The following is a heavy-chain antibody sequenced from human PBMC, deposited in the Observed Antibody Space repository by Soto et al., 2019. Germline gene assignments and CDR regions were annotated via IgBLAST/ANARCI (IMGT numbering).Heavy chain of an antibody. Sequence: ASVKVSCKASGGTFSSYTISWVRQAPGQGLEWMGRIIPILGIANYAQKFQGGVTITADKSTSTAYMELSSLRSEDTAVYYCARDNIVVVVAATRWFDPWGQGTLVTVSS. D-gene: IGHD2-15*01. J-gene: IGHJ5*02. CDR3: ARDNIVVVVAATRWFDP. CDR1: GGTFSSYT. CDR2: IIPILGIA. V-gene: IGHV1-69*10.